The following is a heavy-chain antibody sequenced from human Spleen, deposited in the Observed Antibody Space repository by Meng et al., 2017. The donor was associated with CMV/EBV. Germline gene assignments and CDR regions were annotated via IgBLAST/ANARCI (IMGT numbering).Heavy chain of an antibody. V-gene: IGHV3-48*04. D-gene: IGHD1-26*01. J-gene: IGHJ3*02. Sequence: GGSLRLSCAASGFSFSSHSMNWVRQAPGKGLEWVSYMSSSGSSIYYADSVKGRFTISRDNAKNSLYLQMNSLRAEDTAVYYCGSGSYSSRGAFDIWGQGTMVTVSS. CDR3: GSGSYSSRGAFDI. CDR1: GFSFSSHS. CDR2: MSSSGSSI.